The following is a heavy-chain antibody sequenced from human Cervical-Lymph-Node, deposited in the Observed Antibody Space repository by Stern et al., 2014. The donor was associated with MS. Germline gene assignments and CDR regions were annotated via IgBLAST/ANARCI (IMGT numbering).Heavy chain of an antibody. Sequence: QMQLVQSGPEVKKPGASVKVSCRASGYTFPTFGISWVREAPGHGLEWMGWISGYSPNTNYAQKFQGRVTLTTDASTNTAYMELRSLRSDDTAIYYCARGTGDLKVWGQGTLVTVSS. D-gene: IGHD7-27*01. CDR1: GYTFPTFG. J-gene: IGHJ4*02. V-gene: IGHV1-18*01. CDR2: ISGYSPNT. CDR3: ARGTGDLKV.